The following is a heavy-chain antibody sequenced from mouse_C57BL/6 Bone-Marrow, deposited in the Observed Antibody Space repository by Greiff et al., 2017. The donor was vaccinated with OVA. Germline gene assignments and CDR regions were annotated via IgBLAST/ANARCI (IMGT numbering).Heavy chain of an antibody. CDR1: GYTFTSYG. D-gene: IGHD1-1*01. V-gene: IGHV1-81*01. CDR3: ARYVYFGIRYAYFDD. Sequence: QVQLQQSGAELARPGASVKLSCKASGYTFTSYGISWVKQRTGQGLEWIGEIYPRSGNTYYHEKFKGKATLTADKSSSTAYLEISSLTSEDSAVYYCARYVYFGIRYAYFDDWGTGTTVTVSS. CDR2: IYPRSGNT. J-gene: IGHJ1*03.